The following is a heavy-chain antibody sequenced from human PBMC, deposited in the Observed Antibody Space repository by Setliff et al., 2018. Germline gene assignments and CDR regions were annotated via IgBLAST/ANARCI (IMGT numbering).Heavy chain of an antibody. CDR3: ARDMGQPYYFES. CDR1: GGSMSSGPNY. J-gene: IGHJ4*02. V-gene: IGHV4-61*02. D-gene: IGHD1-1*01. Sequence: PSETLSLTCTVSGGSMSSGPNYWSWIRQPAGRGLEWVGRVYSSVYSSGITSYNPSLKSRVTISMDTSKNQFSLGLTSVTAADTAVYYCARDMGQPYYFESWGLGTLVTVSS. CDR2: VYSSVYSSGIT.